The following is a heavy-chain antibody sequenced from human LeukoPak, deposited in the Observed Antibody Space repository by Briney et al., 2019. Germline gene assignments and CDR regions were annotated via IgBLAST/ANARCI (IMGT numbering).Heavy chain of an antibody. V-gene: IGHV1-69*11. Sequence: SVKVSCKSSGFTFSSYGISWVRQAPGQGLEWMGRIIPILRTPNYAQNFQGRVTITTDESTNTAYMELSSLRSEDTAVYYCARDAGLYGSVPQRNWGQGTLVTVSS. J-gene: IGHJ4*02. CDR3: ARDAGLYGSVPQRN. D-gene: IGHD3-10*01. CDR1: GFTFSSYG. CDR2: IIPILRTP.